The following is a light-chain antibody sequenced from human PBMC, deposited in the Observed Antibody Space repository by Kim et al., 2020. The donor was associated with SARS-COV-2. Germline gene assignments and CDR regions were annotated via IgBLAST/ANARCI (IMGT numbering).Light chain of an antibody. Sequence: SYELTQPLSVSVALGQTARITCGGYNIGIKSVHWYQQRPGQAPVLIIYRDVNRPSGIPERFSGSNSGSTATLTINGAQAGDDTDYYCQVWDTGIHVFGGGTQLTVL. CDR1: NIGIKS. CDR3: QVWDTGIHV. J-gene: IGLJ3*02. CDR2: RDV. V-gene: IGLV3-9*01.